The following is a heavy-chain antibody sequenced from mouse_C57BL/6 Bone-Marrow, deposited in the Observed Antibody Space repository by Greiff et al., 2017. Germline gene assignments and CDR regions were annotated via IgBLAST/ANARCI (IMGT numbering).Heavy chain of an antibody. V-gene: IGHV1-69*01. Sequence: QVQLQQPGAELVMPGASVKLSCKASGYTFTSYWMHWVKQRPGQGLEWIGEIDPSDSYTNYNQKFKGKSTLTVDKSSSTAYMQLSSLTSEDSAVYSCASSSYGYFDVWGTGTTVTVSS. CDR2: IDPSDSYT. J-gene: IGHJ1*03. CDR1: GYTFTSYW. CDR3: ASSSYGYFDV. D-gene: IGHD1-1*01.